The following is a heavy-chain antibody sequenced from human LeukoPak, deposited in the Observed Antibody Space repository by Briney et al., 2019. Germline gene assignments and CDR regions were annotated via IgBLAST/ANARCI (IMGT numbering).Heavy chain of an antibody. CDR2: IKSDGSAT. J-gene: IGHJ4*02. CDR1: GFAFSRNW. CDR3: ATDPDSGGWSTFDY. V-gene: IGHV3-74*01. D-gene: IGHD6-19*01. Sequence: PGGSLRLSCAASGFAFSRNWMHWVRQAPGKGLVWVSRIKSDGSATHYADSVKGRFTISRDNAKNTLYPQMNSLRVEDTAVYYCATDPDSGGWSTFDYWGQGTLVTVSS.